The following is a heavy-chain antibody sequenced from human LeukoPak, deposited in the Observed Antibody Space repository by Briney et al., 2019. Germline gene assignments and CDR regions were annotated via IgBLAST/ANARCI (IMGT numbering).Heavy chain of an antibody. CDR3: ARDAGTGWYFDL. D-gene: IGHD3/OR15-3a*01. CDR2: MHYSGFT. Sequence: SETLSLTCTVSGGSIINYHWTWIRQPPGKGLEWIGYMHYSGFTSYMPSLKSRVTISVDTSKNQLSLKLNSVTAADTAVYFCARDAGTGWYFDLWGRGTLVTVSS. CDR1: GGSIINYH. J-gene: IGHJ2*01. V-gene: IGHV4-59*01.